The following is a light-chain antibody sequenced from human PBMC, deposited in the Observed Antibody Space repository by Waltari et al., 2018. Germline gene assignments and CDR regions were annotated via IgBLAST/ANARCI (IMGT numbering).Light chain of an antibody. Sequence: EIVLTQSPVTLSLSPGERASLSCRAGQSVSNYLAWYQQKPGQAPRLLIYDASNRATGIPARFSGSGSGTDFTLTISSLEPEDFAVYYCQQRSNWPLTFGGGTKVEI. J-gene: IGKJ4*01. CDR2: DAS. V-gene: IGKV3-11*01. CDR1: QSVSNY. CDR3: QQRSNWPLT.